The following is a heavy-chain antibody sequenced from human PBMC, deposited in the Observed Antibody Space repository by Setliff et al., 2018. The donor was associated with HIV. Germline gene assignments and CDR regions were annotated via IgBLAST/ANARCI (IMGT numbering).Heavy chain of an antibody. CDR1: GGSISNRDW. CDR3: ARDCSGGTCHSGGGYDTFDF. Sequence: SETLSLTCAVSGGSISNRDWWTWVRQPPGKGLGWIGEVYHTGMTNYNPSLKRRAIMLADTSKNKFSLQMSSVTAADTAVYYCARDCSGGTCHSGGGYDTFDFWGQGTMVTVSS. D-gene: IGHD2-15*01. CDR2: VYHTGMT. V-gene: IGHV4-4*02. J-gene: IGHJ3*01.